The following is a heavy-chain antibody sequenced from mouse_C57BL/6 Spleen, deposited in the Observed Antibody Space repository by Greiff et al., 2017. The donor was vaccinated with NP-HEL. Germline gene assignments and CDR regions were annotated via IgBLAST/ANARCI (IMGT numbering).Heavy chain of an antibody. CDR2: ISSGSSTI. CDR1: GFTFSDYG. CDR3: ARRYGNYLDY. V-gene: IGHV5-17*01. Sequence: DVMLVESGGGLVKPGGSLKLSCAASGFTFSDYGMHWVRQAPEKGLEWVAYISSGSSTIYYADTVKGRFTISRDNAKNTLFLQMTSLRSEDTAMYYCARRYGNYLDYWGQGTTLTVSS. D-gene: IGHD2-10*02. J-gene: IGHJ2*01.